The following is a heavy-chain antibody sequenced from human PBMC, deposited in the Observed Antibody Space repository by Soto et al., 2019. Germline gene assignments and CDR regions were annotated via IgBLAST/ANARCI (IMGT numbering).Heavy chain of an antibody. J-gene: IGHJ6*02. V-gene: IGHV4-59*01. CDR3: ATTLYSSSRSQYYYYNDMDV. Sequence: LSLTCTVSGGSISSYYWSWIRQPPGKGLEWIGYIYYSGSTNYNPSLKSRVTLSVDTSKNQFSLKLSSVTAADTAVYYCATTLYSSSRSQYYYYNDMDVWGQGTTVTVSS. CDR1: GGSISSYY. D-gene: IGHD6-13*01. CDR2: IYYSGST.